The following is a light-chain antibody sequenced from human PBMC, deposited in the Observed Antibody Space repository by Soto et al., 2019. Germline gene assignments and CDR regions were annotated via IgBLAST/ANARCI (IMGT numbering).Light chain of an antibody. Sequence: DIQMTQSPSMLSASVGDRVTIACRASQSIRRWLAWYQQKPWKAPKLLIFDASTLESGVPSRFSGRGSETEFTLTISSLQPDDFATYYCQQYNSDSPATFGQGTKVEI. CDR1: QSIRRW. CDR2: DAS. J-gene: IGKJ1*01. CDR3: QQYNSDSPAT. V-gene: IGKV1-5*01.